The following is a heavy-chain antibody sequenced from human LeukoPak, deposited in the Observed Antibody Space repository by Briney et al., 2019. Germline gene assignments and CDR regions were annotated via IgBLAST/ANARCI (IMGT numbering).Heavy chain of an antibody. J-gene: IGHJ6*03. CDR1: RFTFSSYD. D-gene: IGHD3-16*01. CDR2: VSTDGTT. CDR3: AKLGHGGYYSYMDV. V-gene: IGHV3-23*01. Sequence: GGSLRLSCAASRFTFSSYDMIWVRQAPGKGLESVSSVSTDGTTYYAHSVKGRFTLSRDNFKNTLLLQMRSLRAEDTAVYYCAKLGHGGYYSYMDVWGKGTTVTVSS.